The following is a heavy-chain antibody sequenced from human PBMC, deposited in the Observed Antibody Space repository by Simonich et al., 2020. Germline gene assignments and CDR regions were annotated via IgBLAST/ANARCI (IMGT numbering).Heavy chain of an antibody. J-gene: IGHJ4*02. CDR2: IYYSGSP. CDR1: GGSISSYY. Sequence: QVQLQESGPGLVKPSETLSLTCTVSGGSISSYYWSWIRQPPGKGLEWIGYIYYSGSPNNNPSLKSRVTISVDTSKNQFSLKLSSVTAADTAVYYCARLPDYWGQGTLVTVSS. V-gene: IGHV4-59*08. CDR3: ARLPDY.